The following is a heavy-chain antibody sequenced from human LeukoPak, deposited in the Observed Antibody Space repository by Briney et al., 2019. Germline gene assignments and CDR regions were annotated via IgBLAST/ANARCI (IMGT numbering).Heavy chain of an antibody. Sequence: PSETLSLTCTVSGGSINNYYWSWIRQSPGKGLEWIGYISYSGGTDYNPSLKSRVTMSVDTSKNQFSLNLNSVTPADTAMYYCTRDGRDGYNYVDLWGQGTMVTVSS. J-gene: IGHJ4*02. CDR3: TRDGRDGYNYVDL. CDR1: GGSINNYY. D-gene: IGHD5-24*01. V-gene: IGHV4-59*01. CDR2: ISYSGGT.